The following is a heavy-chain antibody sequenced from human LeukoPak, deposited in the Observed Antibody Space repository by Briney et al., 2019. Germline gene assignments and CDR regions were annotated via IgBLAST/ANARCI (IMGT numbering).Heavy chain of an antibody. Sequence: PGGSVRLSCAASGFTFSNAWMTWVRQAPGKGLEWVGRIKSKRDGGTIDYAAPVKGRFTISRDDSKDTLYLQMNSLKIEDAAVYYCTTVGSAWNFDYWGQGTLVTVSS. CDR2: IKSKRDGGTI. V-gene: IGHV3-15*01. J-gene: IGHJ4*02. CDR3: TTVGSAWNFDY. D-gene: IGHD6-25*01. CDR1: GFTFSNAW.